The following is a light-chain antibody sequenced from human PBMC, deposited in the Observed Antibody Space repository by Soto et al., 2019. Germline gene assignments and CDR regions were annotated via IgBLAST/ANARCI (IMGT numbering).Light chain of an antibody. J-gene: IGKJ1*01. CDR1: QSVNSSY. V-gene: IGKV3D-7*01. Sequence: ARSPCALSSSPGERATLSCWASQSVNSSYLAWYQQQPGQAPRLLIYDAANRATSIAPRFSGSGSGTEFTLTISSLQHDDFATYYCQQHYGYYVRMFGQGTKVDIK. CDR2: DAA. CDR3: QQHYGYYVRM.